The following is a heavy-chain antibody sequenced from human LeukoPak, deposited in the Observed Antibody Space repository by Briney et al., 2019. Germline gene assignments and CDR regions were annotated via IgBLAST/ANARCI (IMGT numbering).Heavy chain of an antibody. D-gene: IGHD2-2*01. CDR3: TRDHITSWQIDF. CDR2: ISWNSGSI. J-gene: IGHJ4*02. CDR1: GFTFDDYA. V-gene: IGHV3-9*01. Sequence: RTGGSLRLSCAASGFTFDDYAMHWVRQAPGKGLEWVSGISWNSGSIGYADSVKGRFTISRDNSKNTVSLQMNSLRVEGTAVYYCTRDHITSWQIDFWGQGTMVTVSS.